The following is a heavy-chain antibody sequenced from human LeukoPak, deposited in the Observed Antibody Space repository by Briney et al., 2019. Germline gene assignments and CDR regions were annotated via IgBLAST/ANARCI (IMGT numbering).Heavy chain of an antibody. Sequence: GGSLRLSCAASGFTFSSYEMNWVRQAPGKGLEWVSYISSTGKTIYYADSVKGRFTISRGNAKNSLFLQMNSLRAEDTAVYFCVRDIHSSDYFDYWGQGTLVTVSS. CDR2: ISSTGKTI. D-gene: IGHD2-2*02. J-gene: IGHJ4*02. V-gene: IGHV3-48*03. CDR1: GFTFSSYE. CDR3: VRDIHSSDYFDY.